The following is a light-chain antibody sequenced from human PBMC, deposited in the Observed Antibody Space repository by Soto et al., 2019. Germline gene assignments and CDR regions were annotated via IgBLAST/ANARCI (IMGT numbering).Light chain of an antibody. CDR1: QSFSSN. CDR3: QQYNKWHLT. V-gene: IGKV3-15*01. J-gene: IGKJ1*01. Sequence: EIVMTQSPATLSVSPGERATISCRASQSFSSNLAWYQQKPGKAPRLLIYGASTRATGIPARFSGSGSGTEFTLTISSLQSADFAVYYCQQYNKWHLTFGQGTKVEIK. CDR2: GAS.